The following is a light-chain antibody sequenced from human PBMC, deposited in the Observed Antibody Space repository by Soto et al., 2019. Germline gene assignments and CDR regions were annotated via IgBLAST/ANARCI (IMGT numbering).Light chain of an antibody. J-gene: IGKJ1*01. Sequence: DIQMTQSPSTLSASVGDRVTITCRASQSISSWLAWYQQKPGKAPKLLIYKASSLESGVPSRFSGSGSGTEFTLTISSLQPDDFAPYYCQQYNSYRGTFGQGTKVEIK. V-gene: IGKV1-5*03. CDR3: QQYNSYRGT. CDR2: KAS. CDR1: QSISSW.